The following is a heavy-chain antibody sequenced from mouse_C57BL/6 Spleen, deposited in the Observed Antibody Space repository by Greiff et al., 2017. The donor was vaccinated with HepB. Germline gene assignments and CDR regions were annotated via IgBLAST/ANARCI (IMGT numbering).Heavy chain of an antibody. J-gene: IGHJ2*01. CDR3: ARRDDGYPLDY. CDR2: IDPSDSYT. CDR1: GYTFTSYW. D-gene: IGHD2-3*01. V-gene: IGHV1-59*01. Sequence: QVQLQQPGAELVRPGTSVKLSCKASGYTFTSYWMHWVKQRPGQGLEWIGVIDPSDSYTNYNQKFKGKATLTVDTSSSTAYMQLSSLTSEDSAVYYCARRDDGYPLDYWGQGTTLTVSS.